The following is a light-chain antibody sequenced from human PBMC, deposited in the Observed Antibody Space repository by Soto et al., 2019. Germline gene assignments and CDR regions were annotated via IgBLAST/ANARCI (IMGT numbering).Light chain of an antibody. V-gene: IGKV1-39*01. CDR2: AAS. Sequence: IQFTQPSSSLSASVGCRVTSACRASQGISSYLAWYQQKPGKAPKLLIYAASSLQSGVPSRFSGSVSGTDFTLTISSLQPEDFATYYCQQSYSTPRTFGQGTKVDIK. CDR1: QGISSY. J-gene: IGKJ1*01. CDR3: QQSYSTPRT.